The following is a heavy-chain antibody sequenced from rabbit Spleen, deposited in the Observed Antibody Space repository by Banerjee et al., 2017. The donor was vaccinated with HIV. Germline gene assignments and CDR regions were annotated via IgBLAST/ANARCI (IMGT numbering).Heavy chain of an antibody. J-gene: IGHJ6*01. Sequence: QSLVESGGGLVQPEGSLTLTCTASGVSFTSNYYMCWVRQAPGKGLEWISCIAGSSSGFTYSATWAKGRFTCSKTSSTTVTLQMTSLTVADTATYFCARDTGSSFSSYGMALWGPGTLVTVS. CDR3: ARDTGSSFSSYGMAL. D-gene: IGHD8-1*01. CDR1: GVSFTSNYY. CDR2: IAGSSSGFT. V-gene: IGHV1S40*01.